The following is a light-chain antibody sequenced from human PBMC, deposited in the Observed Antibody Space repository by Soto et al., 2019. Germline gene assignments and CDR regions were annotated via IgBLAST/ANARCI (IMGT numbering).Light chain of an antibody. CDR3: CSFALRSTLI. Sequence: QSVLTQPASVSGSPGQSITISRTGTSSDVGNYNLVSWYQQYPGKAPKLMIYEGGKRPSGVSNRFSGSKSGNTASLTISGLQAEDEADYYCCSFALRSTLIFGGGTQLTVL. J-gene: IGLJ7*01. CDR2: EGG. CDR1: SSDVGNYNL. V-gene: IGLV2-23*01.